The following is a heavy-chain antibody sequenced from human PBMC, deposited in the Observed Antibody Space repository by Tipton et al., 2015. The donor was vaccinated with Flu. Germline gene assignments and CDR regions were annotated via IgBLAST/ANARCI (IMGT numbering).Heavy chain of an antibody. J-gene: IGHJ6*02. CDR3: ARDDGGYGLGSYHYYYGMDV. V-gene: IGHV4-61*02. Sequence: TLSLTCTVSGDSISSGTYYWSWIRQPAGKGLEWIGSIYTSGSTNYNPSLKSRVTISVDTSKNQFTLKLSSVTAADTAGYYCARDDGGYGLGSYHYYYGMDVWGQGTTVTVSS. D-gene: IGHD3-10*01. CDR1: GDSISSGTYY. CDR2: IYTSGST.